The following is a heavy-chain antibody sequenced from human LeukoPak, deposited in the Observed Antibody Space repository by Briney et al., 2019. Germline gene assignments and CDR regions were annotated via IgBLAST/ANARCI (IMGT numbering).Heavy chain of an antibody. Sequence: ASVKVSCKASGYTFTSYGISWVRQPPGQGLEWMGWISGYNGNTKYVQKLQGRLTMTTDTSTSTGYMELRSLRSDDTAVYYCAREWLHPWGSDAFDIWGQGTMVTVSS. CDR3: AREWLHPWGSDAFDI. D-gene: IGHD5-24*01. V-gene: IGHV1-18*01. CDR1: GYTFTSYG. CDR2: ISGYNGNT. J-gene: IGHJ3*02.